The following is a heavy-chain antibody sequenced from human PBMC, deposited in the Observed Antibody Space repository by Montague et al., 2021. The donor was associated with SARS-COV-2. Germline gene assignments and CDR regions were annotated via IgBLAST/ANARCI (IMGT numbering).Heavy chain of an antibody. D-gene: IGHD1-26*01. J-gene: IGHJ5*02. CDR1: GDSMSGSNSY. CDR3: ARLYIQKTLVGASRRRWFDP. CDR2: ISYTGST. V-gene: IGHV4-39*01. Sequence: SETLSLTCSVSGDSMSGSNSYWGWIRQPPGKGLESIGSISYTGSTSYNASLKSRVTMSVDTSKNEFSLRLSSVTASDTAVYYCARLYIQKTLVGASRRRWFDPWGQGTLSPSPQ.